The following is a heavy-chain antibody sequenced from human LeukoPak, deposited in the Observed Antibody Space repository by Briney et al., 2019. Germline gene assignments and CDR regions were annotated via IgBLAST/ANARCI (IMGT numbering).Heavy chain of an antibody. J-gene: IGHJ4*02. CDR2: ISGSGGRT. CDR3: AKRGAVIRVILVGFHKEANYFDS. D-gene: IGHD3-22*01. Sequence: GGSLRLSCAVSGITLSNYGMSWVRQAPGKGLEWVAGISGSGGRTNYADSVKGRFTISGDNPKNTLYLQMNSLRAEDTAVYFCAKRGAVIRVILVGFHKEANYFDSWGQGVLVTVSS. V-gene: IGHV3-23*01. CDR1: GITLSNYG.